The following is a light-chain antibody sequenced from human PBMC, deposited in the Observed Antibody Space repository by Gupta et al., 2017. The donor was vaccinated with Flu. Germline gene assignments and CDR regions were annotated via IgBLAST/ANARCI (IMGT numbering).Light chain of an antibody. CDR2: IHNDGSH. CDR1: SGHSDYA. CDR3: QTWGSGIVV. V-gene: IGLV4-69*02. J-gene: IGLJ2*01. Sequence: QLVLTQSPSASASLGASVKLTSPLSSGHSDYAVAWHQQQPGKGPRYLMKIHNDGSHTKGDDIPDRFSGSASGTERNLILSTLQSEDEADDFCQTWGSGIVVFGGGTKLTVL.